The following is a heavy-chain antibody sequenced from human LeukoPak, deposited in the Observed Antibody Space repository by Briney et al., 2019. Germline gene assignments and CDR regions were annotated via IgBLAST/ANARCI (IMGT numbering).Heavy chain of an antibody. D-gene: IGHD2-15*01. V-gene: IGHV4-59*08. CDR2: IYYSGST. CDR3: ARRPFGYCSGGSCAEGWFDP. Sequence: PSETLSLTCTVSGGSISSYYWSWIRQPPGKGLERIGYIYYSGSTNYNPSLKSRVTISVDTSKNQFSLKLSSVTAADTAVYYCARRPFGYCSGGSCAEGWFDPWGQGTLVNVSS. CDR1: GGSISSYY. J-gene: IGHJ5*02.